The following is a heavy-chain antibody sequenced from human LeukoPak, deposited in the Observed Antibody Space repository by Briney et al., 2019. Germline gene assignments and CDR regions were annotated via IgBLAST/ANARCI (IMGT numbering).Heavy chain of an antibody. D-gene: IGHD5-24*01. V-gene: IGHV1-2*02. CDR3: ARGAEIATTQRRRYFQH. J-gene: IGHJ1*01. Sequence: GSVKVSCKTSGGTLRSHIFSWVRQAPGQGLEWMGWINPTSGTTKYAQKFQGRVTLTRDTSISTGYMEVTTLKSDDTAVYYCARGAEIATTQRRRYFQHWGQGTLVTVSS. CDR1: GGTLRSHI. CDR2: INPTSGTT.